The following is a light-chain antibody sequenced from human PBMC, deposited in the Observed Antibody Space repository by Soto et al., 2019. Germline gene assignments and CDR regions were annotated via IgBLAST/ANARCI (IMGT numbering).Light chain of an antibody. CDR3: SSYSTTSTLV. CDR2: EVN. CDR1: SSDVGGNDY. Sequence: QSALTQPASVSGSPGQSVTISCTGASSDVGGNDYVSWYQQHPGKAPKLILYEVNNRPSGVSNHFSGSKSGNTASLIISGLQADDEADYYCSSYSTTSTLVLGSGTKLTVL. J-gene: IGLJ1*01. V-gene: IGLV2-14*01.